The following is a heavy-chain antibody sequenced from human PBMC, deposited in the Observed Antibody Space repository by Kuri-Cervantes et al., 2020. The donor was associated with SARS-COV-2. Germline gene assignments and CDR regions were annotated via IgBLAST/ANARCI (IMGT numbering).Heavy chain of an antibody. D-gene: IGHD5-18*01. Sequence: SETLSLTCTVSGDSINSGDYFWAWIRQPPGKGLEWIGEINHSGSTNYNPSLKRRVTTSIDTSKNQFSLKLSSVTAADTAVYYCARHPRGAMVKPTIFDYWGQGTLVTVSS. J-gene: IGHJ4*02. CDR3: ARHPRGAMVKPTIFDY. CDR1: GDSINSGDYF. V-gene: IGHV4-39*01. CDR2: INHSGST.